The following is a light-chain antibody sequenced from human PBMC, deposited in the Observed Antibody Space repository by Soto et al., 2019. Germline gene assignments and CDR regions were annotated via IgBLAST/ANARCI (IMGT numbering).Light chain of an antibody. J-gene: IGKJ2*01. V-gene: IGKV3-20*01. CDR3: QQYDTSPPMYT. CDR1: QSVDSTY. Sequence: EIVLTQSPGTLSLSTGERATLSCRASQSVDSTYLAWYQQKPDQSPRLLIYATSTRAAGIPDRVSGSGSGTDFTLTISRLEPDDVAVYYCQQYDTSPPMYTFGQGTKVDIK. CDR2: ATS.